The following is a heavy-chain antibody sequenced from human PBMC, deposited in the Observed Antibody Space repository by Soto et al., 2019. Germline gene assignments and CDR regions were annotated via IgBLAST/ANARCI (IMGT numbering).Heavy chain of an antibody. V-gene: IGHV3-48*01. CDR1: GFTFRNYG. CDR3: ARDQLYYNDISGRPLNAFDV. J-gene: IGHJ3*01. D-gene: IGHD3-22*01. CDR2: IGLGSSTK. Sequence: PGGSLRLSCAASGFTFRNYGMNWARQAPGKGLEWVSYIGLGSSTKYYADSVEGRFTISRDNAKNSLYLQMNSLRAEDTAVYYCARDQLYYNDISGRPLNAFDVWGQGTMVTVSS.